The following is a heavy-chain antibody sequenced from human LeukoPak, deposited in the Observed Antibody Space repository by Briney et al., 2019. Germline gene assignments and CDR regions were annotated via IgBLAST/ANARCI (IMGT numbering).Heavy chain of an antibody. V-gene: IGHV3-7*01. J-gene: IGHJ4*02. Sequence: GGSLRLSCAASGFSFTAYAMSWFRQTPGKGLEWVANIRDDGRVTNYVDSVKGRFTISRDNARNSVYLQMNSLRVEDTSLYYCARGRGWVDHWGQGTLVTVSS. CDR1: GFSFTAYA. D-gene: IGHD3-16*01. CDR2: IRDDGRVT. CDR3: ARGRGWVDH.